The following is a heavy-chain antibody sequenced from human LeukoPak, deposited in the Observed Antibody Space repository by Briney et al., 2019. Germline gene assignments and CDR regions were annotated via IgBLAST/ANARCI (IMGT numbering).Heavy chain of an antibody. V-gene: IGHV1-3*01. J-gene: IGHJ4*02. CDR3: ARAVLRYFDWSPGGNDY. D-gene: IGHD3-9*01. Sequence: ASVKVSCKASGYTFTSYAMHWVRQAPGQRLEWMGWINAGNGNTKYSQKFQGRVTITRDTSASTAYMELSSLRSEDTAVYYCARAVLRYFDWSPGGNDYWGQGTLVTVSS. CDR1: GYTFTSYA. CDR2: INAGNGNT.